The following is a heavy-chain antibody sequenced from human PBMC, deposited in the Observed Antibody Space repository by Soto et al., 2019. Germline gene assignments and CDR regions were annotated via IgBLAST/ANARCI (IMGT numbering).Heavy chain of an antibody. Sequence: GGSLRLSCAASGFIFSNYDMSWVRQAPGKGLEWVSGISGSGINTYYADSVKGRFTISRDNYKNTVYLQMNSPRAEDTAVYYCGKGGYYDSSGYQNYYWGQGTQVTVSS. CDR3: GKGGYYDSSGYQNYY. CDR1: GFIFSNYD. V-gene: IGHV3-23*01. J-gene: IGHJ4*02. CDR2: ISGSGINT. D-gene: IGHD3-22*01.